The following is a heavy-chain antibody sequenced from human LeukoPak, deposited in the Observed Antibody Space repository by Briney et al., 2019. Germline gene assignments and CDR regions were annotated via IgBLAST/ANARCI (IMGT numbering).Heavy chain of an antibody. Sequence: SETLSLTCSVSGGSISSYYWSWLRQPPGKGLEWVGYIYYSGSTNYNPFLKSRVTISVDTSKNQFSLKLSSVTAADTAVYYCAREGDYEYYYGMDVWGQGTTVTVSS. J-gene: IGHJ6*02. D-gene: IGHD4-17*01. CDR1: GGSISSYY. CDR2: IYYSGST. CDR3: AREGDYEYYYGMDV. V-gene: IGHV4-59*01.